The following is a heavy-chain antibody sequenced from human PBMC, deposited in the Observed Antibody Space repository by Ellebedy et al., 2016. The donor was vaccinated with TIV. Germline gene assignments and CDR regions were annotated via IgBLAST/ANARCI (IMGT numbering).Heavy chain of an antibody. J-gene: IGHJ5*02. Sequence: AASVKVSCKASGGTFSNSAISWVRQAPGQGLEWMGRIIPILDITNYAQRFQGRVTITADKSTTTAYMELASLTSDDTAVYYCARWGGYSGTFQGLSDLWGQGTLVTVAS. CDR3: ARWGGYSGTFQGLSDL. V-gene: IGHV1-69*04. D-gene: IGHD1-26*01. CDR1: GGTFSNSA. CDR2: IIPILDIT.